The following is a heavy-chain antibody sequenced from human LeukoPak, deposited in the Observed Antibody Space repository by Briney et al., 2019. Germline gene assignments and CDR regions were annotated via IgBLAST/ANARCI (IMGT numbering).Heavy chain of an antibody. V-gene: IGHV3-30*02. J-gene: IGHJ4*02. CDR2: LRKDATYS. Sequence: GGSLRLSCAASGFPFSSYGTYWVRQTPDKGLQWVAYLRKDATYSNYADSVRGRFTISRDNSKNTLDLQMSSLRVEDTAVYYCASGGPTRGTPDYWGQGTLVTVSS. D-gene: IGHD1-26*01. CDR3: ASGGPTRGTPDY. CDR1: GFPFSSYG.